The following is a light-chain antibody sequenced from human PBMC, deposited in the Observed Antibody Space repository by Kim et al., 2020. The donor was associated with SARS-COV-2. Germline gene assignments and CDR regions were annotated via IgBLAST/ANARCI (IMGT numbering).Light chain of an antibody. Sequence: SPGQRASLTCRGRQSVSISCLALYQQKPGQAPRLLIYGESSRATGIPDRFSGSGSGTDFTLTISRLGPEDVAVYYCQRYGSSPITLGQGTRLEIK. CDR3: QRYGSSPIT. V-gene: IGKV3-20*01. J-gene: IGKJ5*01. CDR1: QSVSISC. CDR2: GES.